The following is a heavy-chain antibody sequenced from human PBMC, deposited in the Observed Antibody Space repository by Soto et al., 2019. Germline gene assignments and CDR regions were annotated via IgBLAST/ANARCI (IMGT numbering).Heavy chain of an antibody. V-gene: IGHV4-30-2*02. CDR1: GGSISSGGYS. Sequence: PSETLSLTCAVSGGSISSGGYSWSWIRQPPGKGLEWIGYIYHSGSTYYNPSLKSRVTISVDTSKNQFSLKLSSVTAADTAVYYCARYCISTSCYGYYYYGMDVWGQGTTVTVSS. CDR2: IYHSGST. CDR3: ARYCISTSCYGYYYYGMDV. J-gene: IGHJ6*02. D-gene: IGHD2-2*01.